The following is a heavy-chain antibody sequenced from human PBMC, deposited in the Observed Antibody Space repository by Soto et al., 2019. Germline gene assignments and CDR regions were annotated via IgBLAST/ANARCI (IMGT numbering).Heavy chain of an antibody. D-gene: IGHD3-16*01. V-gene: IGHV1-18*01. Sequence: ASVKVSCKASGFRFSDYGFNRLRQAPGQGLEWMGWISAFNGNTETAQGLQDRVTMTTDSSTTTAHMDLTNLTTDDTAIYYCARSYYLADAFDVWGQGTMVTVSS. CDR2: ISAFNGNT. CDR3: ARSYYLADAFDV. J-gene: IGHJ3*01. CDR1: GFRFSDYG.